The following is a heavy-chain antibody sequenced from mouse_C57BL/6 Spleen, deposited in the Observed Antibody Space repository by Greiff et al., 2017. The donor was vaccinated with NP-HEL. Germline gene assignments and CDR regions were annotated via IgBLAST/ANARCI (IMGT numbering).Heavy chain of an antibody. J-gene: IGHJ1*03. V-gene: IGHV5-4*01. D-gene: IGHD1-1*01. Sequence: EVKLVESGGGLVKPGGSLKLSCAASGFTFSSYAMSWVRQTPEKRLEWVATISDGGSYTYYPDNVKGRFTISRDNAKNNLYLQMSHLKSEDTAMYYCARDPPMVVAPYWYFDVWGTGTTVTVSS. CDR3: ARDPPMVVAPYWYFDV. CDR1: GFTFSSYA. CDR2: ISDGGSYT.